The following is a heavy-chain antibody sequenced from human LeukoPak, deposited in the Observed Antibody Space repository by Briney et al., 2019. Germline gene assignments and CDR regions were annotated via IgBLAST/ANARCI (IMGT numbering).Heavy chain of an antibody. Sequence: GSSVKVSCKASGCTFSSYAISWVRQAPGQGLEWMGGIIPIFGTANYAQKFQGRVTITTDESTSTAYMELSSLRSEDTAVYYCAAGDYSFRGASTKSRFFDYWGQGTLVTVSS. V-gene: IGHV1-69*05. D-gene: IGHD4-17*01. CDR2: IIPIFGTA. CDR1: GCTFSSYA. CDR3: AAGDYSFRGASTKSRFFDY. J-gene: IGHJ4*02.